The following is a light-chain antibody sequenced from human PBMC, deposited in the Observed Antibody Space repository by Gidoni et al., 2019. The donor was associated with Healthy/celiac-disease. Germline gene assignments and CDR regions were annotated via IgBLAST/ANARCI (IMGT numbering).Light chain of an antibody. Sequence: DIQMTQSPSTLSASVGDRVTITCRASQSISSWLAWYQQKPGKAPKLLIYKASSLESGVPSRFSGSGSGTEFTLTISSLQPDDLATYYCQQYNSWYTFGQXTKLEIK. J-gene: IGKJ2*01. CDR2: KAS. CDR1: QSISSW. V-gene: IGKV1-5*03. CDR3: QQYNSWYT.